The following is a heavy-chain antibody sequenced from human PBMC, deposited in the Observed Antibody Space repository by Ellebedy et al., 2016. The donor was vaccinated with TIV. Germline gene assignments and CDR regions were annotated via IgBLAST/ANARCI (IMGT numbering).Heavy chain of an antibody. CDR3: ARFVAAHGYDY. CDR2: MYFSGGT. Sequence: MPSETLSLTCTVSGGSISGYYWGWIRQPPGKGLEWIGDMYFSGGTNSNPSLKSRVTISVDTSNNLFSLTLDSVTAADTAVYYCARFVAAHGYDYWGQGTLVTVSS. CDR1: GGSISGYY. J-gene: IGHJ4*02. D-gene: IGHD6-25*01. V-gene: IGHV4-59*01.